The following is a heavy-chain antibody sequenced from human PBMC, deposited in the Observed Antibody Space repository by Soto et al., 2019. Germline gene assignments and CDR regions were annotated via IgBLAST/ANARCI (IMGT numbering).Heavy chain of an antibody. V-gene: IGHV4-39*01. D-gene: IGHD3-10*01. CDR3: ARHGGSSNNWFDP. Sequence: SETLSLTCTVSGGSISSSSYYWGWIRQPPGKGLEWIGSIYYSGSTYYNPSLKSRVTISVDTSKNQFSLKLSSVTAADTAVYYCARHGGSSNNWFDPRGQGTLVTVSS. CDR1: GGSISSSSYY. CDR2: IYYSGST. J-gene: IGHJ5*02.